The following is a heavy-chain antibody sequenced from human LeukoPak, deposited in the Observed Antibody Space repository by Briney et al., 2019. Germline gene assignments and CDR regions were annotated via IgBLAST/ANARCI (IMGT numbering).Heavy chain of an antibody. J-gene: IGHJ4*02. CDR2: ISYDGTNK. D-gene: IGHD3-22*01. V-gene: IGHV3-30*04. Sequence: GGSLRLSCAASGFTFSNYAMHWVRQAPGKGLEWVALISYDGTNKYYADSVKGRLTISRDNSKSTLYLQMNSLRAEDTAVYYCARDPGITMIVGPEWGQGTLVTVSS. CDR1: GFTFSNYA. CDR3: ARDPGITMIVGPE.